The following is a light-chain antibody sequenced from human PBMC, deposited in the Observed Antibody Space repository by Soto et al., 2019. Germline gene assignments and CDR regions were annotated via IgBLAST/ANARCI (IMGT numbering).Light chain of an antibody. J-gene: IGLJ2*01. CDR1: SSNIGTNT. V-gene: IGLV1-44*01. Sequence: QSVLTQPPSASGTPGQRVTISCSGSSSNIGTNTLNWYQHLPGTAPKLLIYSNYQRPSGVPDRFSGSKSGTSASLAISGLQSEDEADYYCAAWDDSLSGRVVFGGGTKLTVL. CDR2: SNY. CDR3: AAWDDSLSGRVV.